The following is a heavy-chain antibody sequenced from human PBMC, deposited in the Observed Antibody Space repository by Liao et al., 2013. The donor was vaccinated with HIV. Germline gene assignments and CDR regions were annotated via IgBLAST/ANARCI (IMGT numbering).Heavy chain of an antibody. V-gene: IGHV4-4*07. J-gene: IGHJ4*02. CDR3: ARTSYNWNPTYYFDY. Sequence: QVQLQESGPGLVKPSETLSLTCTVSGGSISSYSWSWIRQPAGKGLEWIGRIYTSGSTNYNPSLKSRVTMSVDTSKNQFSLKLSSVTAADTAVYYCARTSYNWNPTYYFDYWGQGTLVTVSS. CDR2: IYTSGST. CDR1: GGSISSYS. D-gene: IGHD1-20*01.